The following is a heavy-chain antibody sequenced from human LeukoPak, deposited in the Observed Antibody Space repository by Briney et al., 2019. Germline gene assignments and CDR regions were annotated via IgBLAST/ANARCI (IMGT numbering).Heavy chain of an antibody. D-gene: IGHD5-12*01. CDR1: GYTFTGYY. CDR3: ARGVINWGYYY. CDR2: INLNNGGT. J-gene: IGHJ4*02. V-gene: IGHV1-2*02. Sequence: ASVKVSCKASGYTFTGYYMHWVRQARGQGLEWMGCINLNNGGTFYAQNFQGRVTMTRDTSISTAYMELNRLTSDDTAVYYCARGVINWGYYYWGQGTLVTVSS.